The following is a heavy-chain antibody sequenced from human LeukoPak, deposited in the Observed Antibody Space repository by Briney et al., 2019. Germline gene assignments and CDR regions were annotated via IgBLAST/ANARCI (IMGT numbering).Heavy chain of an antibody. V-gene: IGHV3-23*01. Sequence: QTGGSLRFSCAASGFTFSSYAMSWVRQAPGKGLEWVSSISGSGASTYHPDSVKGRFTISRDNSKNTLHLQMNSLRAEDTAVYYCAKSPAYYYDSSSYTRLDYWGQGTLVTVSS. D-gene: IGHD3-22*01. CDR1: GFTFSSYA. CDR3: AKSPAYYYDSSSYTRLDY. CDR2: ISGSGAST. J-gene: IGHJ4*02.